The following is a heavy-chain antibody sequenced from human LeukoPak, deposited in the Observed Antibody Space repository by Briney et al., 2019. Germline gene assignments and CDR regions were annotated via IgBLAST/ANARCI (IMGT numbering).Heavy chain of an antibody. Sequence: GGSLRLSCAASGFTFSGSVMHWVRQAPGKGLEGAAFIRYDGSNKYYADSVKGRFTISRDNSKNTLYLQMNSPRAEDAAVYFCAKAPVTSCRGAYCYPFDSWGQGTLVTVSS. V-gene: IGHV3-30*02. J-gene: IGHJ4*02. CDR1: GFTFSGSV. CDR2: IRYDGSNK. CDR3: AKAPVTSCRGAYCYPFDS. D-gene: IGHD2-21*01.